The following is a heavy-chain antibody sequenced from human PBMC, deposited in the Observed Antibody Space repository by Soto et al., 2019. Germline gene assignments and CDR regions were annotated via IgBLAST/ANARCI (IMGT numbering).Heavy chain of an antibody. CDR2: INRRGVT. J-gene: IGHJ4*02. Sequence: EVPMVEFGGGLVQPGGSLRLSCAASGFDFSSHDMNWVRWAPGKGLEWIAYINRRGVTHYADSVEGRFSISRDNAQNALFLQMLSLRDEDTAVYYCARDAAEINSYYIDFWGQGVLVTVSS. CDR3: ARDAAEINSYYIDF. CDR1: GFDFSSHD. D-gene: IGHD3-16*01. V-gene: IGHV3-48*02.